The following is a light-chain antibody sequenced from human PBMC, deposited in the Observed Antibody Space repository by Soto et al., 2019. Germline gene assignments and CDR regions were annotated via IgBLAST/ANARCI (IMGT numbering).Light chain of an antibody. J-gene: IGKJ2*01. CDR2: GAS. CDR3: QQYGSSPQT. Sequence: EIVLTQSPATMSLSPGERATLSCRASQTVGGYLAWYQQKGGQAPRLLIYGASSRATGIPDRFSGSGSGTDFTLTISRLEPEDFAVYYCQQYGSSPQTFGQGTKLEIK. V-gene: IGKV3-20*01. CDR1: QTVGGY.